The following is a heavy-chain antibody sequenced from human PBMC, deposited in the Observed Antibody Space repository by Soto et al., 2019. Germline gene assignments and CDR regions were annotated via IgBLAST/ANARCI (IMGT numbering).Heavy chain of an antibody. Sequence: EVHLVESGGGLVKPGGSLRLSCVGSGFTFPNAWMNWVRQGPGKGLEWVGRIKSRTDGGTTDYAAPVKGRFTISRDDSKNTLYLQLNSLKIEDTAVYYCIRGGDYWGQGTLVTVSS. CDR3: IRGGDY. J-gene: IGHJ4*02. D-gene: IGHD2-15*01. V-gene: IGHV3-15*07. CDR2: IKSRTDGGTT. CDR1: GFTFPNAW.